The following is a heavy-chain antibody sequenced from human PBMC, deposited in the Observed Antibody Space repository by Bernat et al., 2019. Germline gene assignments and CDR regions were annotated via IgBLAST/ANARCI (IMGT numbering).Heavy chain of an antibody. CDR3: AKVGGDYGYYFDLRYYFDY. V-gene: IGHV3-30*18. CDR1: GFTFSSYG. D-gene: IGHD4-17*01. J-gene: IGHJ4*02. CDR2: ISYDGSNK. Sequence: QVQLVESGGGVVQPGGSLRLSCAASGFTFSSYGMHWVRQAPGKGLEWVAVISYDGSNKYYADSVKGRFTISRDNSKNTLYLQMNSLRAEDTAVYYCAKVGGDYGYYFDLRYYFDYWGQGTLVTVSS.